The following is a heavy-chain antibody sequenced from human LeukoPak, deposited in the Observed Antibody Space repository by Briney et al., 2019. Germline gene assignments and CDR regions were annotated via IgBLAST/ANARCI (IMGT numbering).Heavy chain of an antibody. V-gene: IGHV1-2*02. CDR3: AGGLYYYYGMDV. CDR1: GYTFTGYY. CDR2: INPNSGGT. Sequence: ASVKVSCKASGYTFTGYYMHWVRQAPGQGLEWMGWINPNSGGTNYAQKFQGRVTMTRDTSISTAYMELSRLRSDDTAAYYCAGGLYYYYGMDVWGQGTTVTVSS. J-gene: IGHJ6*02.